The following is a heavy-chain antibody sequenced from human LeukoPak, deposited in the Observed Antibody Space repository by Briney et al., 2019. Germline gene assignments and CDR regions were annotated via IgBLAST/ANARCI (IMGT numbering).Heavy chain of an antibody. D-gene: IGHD2-8*02. CDR3: SRGHDRAWSWVAY. CDR1: GYTFTAYY. CDR2: INPNNGGT. V-gene: IGHV1-2*02. Sequence: ASVKVSCKASGYTFTAYYMHWLRQAPGQGLEWMGWINPNNGGTNYAQKLQGRVTMTRDTSISAAYMEVSRLRSDDTAVYYCSRGHDRAWSWVAYWGQGTLVTVSS. J-gene: IGHJ4*02.